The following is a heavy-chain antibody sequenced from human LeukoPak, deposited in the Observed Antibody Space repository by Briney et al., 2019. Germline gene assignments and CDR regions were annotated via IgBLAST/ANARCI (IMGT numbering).Heavy chain of an antibody. V-gene: IGHV1-69*04. J-gene: IGHJ4*02. CDR3: AAPSGEQQLVN. Sequence: GASVKVSCKASGGTFSSYAISWVRQAPGQGLEWMGRIIPILGIANYAQKFQGRVTITADKSTSTAYMELSSLRSEDTAVYYCAAPSGEQQLVNWGQGTLVTVSS. CDR2: IIPILGIA. CDR1: GGTFSSYA. D-gene: IGHD6-13*01.